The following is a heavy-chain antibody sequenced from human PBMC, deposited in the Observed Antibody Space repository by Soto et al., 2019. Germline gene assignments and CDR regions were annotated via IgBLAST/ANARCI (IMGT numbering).Heavy chain of an antibody. D-gene: IGHD2-2*01. CDR1: GFTFSSYA. CDR3: AKDPDAIIPTATRAGGRDV. J-gene: IGHJ6*02. Sequence: PGGSLRLSCAASGFTFSSYAMNWVRQALGKGLEWVSAISGSGGSTYYADSVKGRFTISRDNSKNTLYLQMKRLRAEDTAIYNCAKDPDAIIPTATRAGGRDVCGQGTTVTVSS. CDR2: ISGSGGST. V-gene: IGHV3-23*01.